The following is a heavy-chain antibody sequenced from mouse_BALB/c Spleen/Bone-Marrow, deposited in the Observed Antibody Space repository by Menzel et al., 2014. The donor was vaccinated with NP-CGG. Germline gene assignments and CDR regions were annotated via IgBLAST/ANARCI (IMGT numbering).Heavy chain of an antibody. CDR3: ARHYYGSSDAMDY. CDR2: IFPGTGTT. V-gene: IGHV1S132*01. D-gene: IGHD1-1*01. Sequence: VQLQQSGAELVKPGASVKLSCKTSGYTFXNYWIQRVKQRPGQGLGWIGEIFPGTGTTYYNEKFKGKATLTIDTSSSTAYMQLSSLTSEDSAVYFCARHYYGSSDAMDYRGQGTSVTVSS. CDR1: GYTFXNYW. J-gene: IGHJ4*01.